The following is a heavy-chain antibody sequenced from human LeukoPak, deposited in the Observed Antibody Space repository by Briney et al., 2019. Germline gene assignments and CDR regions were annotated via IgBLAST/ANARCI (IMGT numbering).Heavy chain of an antibody. Sequence: GGSLRLSCAASGFTFSSYGMHWVRPAPGKGLEWVAVIWYDGSNKYYADSVKGRFTISRDNSKNTLYLQMNSLRAEDTAVYYCARDEANRGRPAYYYDSSGCLDYWGQGTLVTVSP. J-gene: IGHJ4*02. CDR2: IWYDGSNK. CDR3: ARDEANRGRPAYYYDSSGCLDY. V-gene: IGHV3-33*01. CDR1: GFTFSSYG. D-gene: IGHD3-22*01.